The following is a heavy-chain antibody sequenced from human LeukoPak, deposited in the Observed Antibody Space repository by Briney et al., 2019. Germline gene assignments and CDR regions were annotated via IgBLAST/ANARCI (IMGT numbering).Heavy chain of an antibody. CDR3: ARHGSPGGYYYYFDY. CDR1: GGSISSYY. CDR2: IYYSGST. D-gene: IGHD3-22*01. V-gene: IGHV4-59*08. Sequence: SETLSLTCTVSGGSISSYYWSWIRQSPGKGLEWIGYIYYSGSTNYNPSLKSRVTISVDTSKNQFSLQLSSVTAADTAIYYCARHGSPGGYYYYFDYWGQGTLVTVSS. J-gene: IGHJ4*02.